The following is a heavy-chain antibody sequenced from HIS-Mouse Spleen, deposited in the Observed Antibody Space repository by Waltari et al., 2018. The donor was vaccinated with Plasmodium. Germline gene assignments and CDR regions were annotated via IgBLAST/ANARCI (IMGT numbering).Heavy chain of an antibody. CDR2: ISSSSSYI. CDR3: ARDRSAAALLGY. CDR1: GFTFSGYS. V-gene: IGHV3-21*01. Sequence: EVQLVESGGGLVRHGGSLRLSWAASGFTFSGYSMNWVRQAQGKGLEWVSSISSSSSYIYYADSVKGRFTISRDNAKNSLYLQMNSLRAEDTAVYYCARDRSAAALLGYWGQGTLVTVSS. J-gene: IGHJ4*02. D-gene: IGHD6-13*01.